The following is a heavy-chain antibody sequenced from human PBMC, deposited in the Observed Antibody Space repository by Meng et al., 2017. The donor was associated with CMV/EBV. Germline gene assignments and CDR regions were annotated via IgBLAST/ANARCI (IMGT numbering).Heavy chain of an antibody. CDR1: GGTFSSYA. CDR3: ARVTQYTYYFDY. V-gene: IGHV1-69*10. CDR2: IIPILGIA. Sequence: SVKVSCKASGGTFSSYAISWVRQAPGQGLEWMGGIIPILGIANYAQKFQGRVTITADKSTSTAYMELSSLRSKDTAVYYCARVTQYTYYFDYWGQGTLVAVSS. J-gene: IGHJ4*02. D-gene: IGHD5-18*01.